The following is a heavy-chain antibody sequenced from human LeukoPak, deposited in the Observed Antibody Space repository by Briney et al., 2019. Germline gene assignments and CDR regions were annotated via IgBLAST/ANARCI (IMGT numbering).Heavy chain of an antibody. D-gene: IGHD2-2*01. CDR3: AREREDCSSSSCYEEFDC. J-gene: IGHJ4*02. CDR1: GFTFSSYE. CDR2: ISGSGSTT. Sequence: GGSLRLSCVASGFTFSSYEMIWIRQAPGKGLEWVSYISGSGSTTYYADSVRGRFTTSRDNAENSLYLQMNNLRAEDTAIYYCAREREDCSSSSCYEEFDCWGRGTLVTVSS. V-gene: IGHV3-48*03.